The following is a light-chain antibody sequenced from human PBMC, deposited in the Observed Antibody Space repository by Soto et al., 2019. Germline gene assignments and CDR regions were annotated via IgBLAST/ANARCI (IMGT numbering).Light chain of an antibody. J-gene: IGKJ5*01. Sequence: EIVWTQSPATLSFSPGERSSLACRASQSVSSYLAWYQQKPGQAPRLLIYDASNRATGIPARFSGSGSGTDFTLTISSLEPEDFAVYYCQQRSNWLTFGQGTHWRL. CDR3: QQRSNWLT. CDR1: QSVSSY. V-gene: IGKV3-11*01. CDR2: DAS.